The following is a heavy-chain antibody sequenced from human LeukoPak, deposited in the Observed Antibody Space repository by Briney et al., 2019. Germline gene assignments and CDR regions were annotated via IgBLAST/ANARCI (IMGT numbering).Heavy chain of an antibody. CDR2: ITNDGSST. Sequence: GGSLRLSCAASGLTFSSHWMHWVRQAPGRGLVWVSRITNDGSSTTYADSVKGRFTISRDNSKNTLYLRMNSLRAEDTAVYYCAKEGDYSYGYEVDYWGQGTLVTVSS. CDR1: GLTFSSHW. CDR3: AKEGDYSYGYEVDY. V-gene: IGHV3-74*01. D-gene: IGHD5-18*01. J-gene: IGHJ4*02.